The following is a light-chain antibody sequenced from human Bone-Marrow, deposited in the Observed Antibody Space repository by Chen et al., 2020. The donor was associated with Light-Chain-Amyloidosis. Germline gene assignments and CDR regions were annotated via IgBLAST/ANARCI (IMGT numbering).Light chain of an antibody. V-gene: IGLV3-21*02. Sequence: SYVLTQPSSVSVAPGQTATIACWGNNIGSTSVHWYQQTPGQAPLLVVYDDSDRPSGIPERLSGSNSGNTATLTISRVEAGDEADYYCQVWEMSSDRPVFGGGTKLTVL. CDR1: NIGSTS. CDR3: QVWEMSSDRPV. J-gene: IGLJ3*02. CDR2: DDS.